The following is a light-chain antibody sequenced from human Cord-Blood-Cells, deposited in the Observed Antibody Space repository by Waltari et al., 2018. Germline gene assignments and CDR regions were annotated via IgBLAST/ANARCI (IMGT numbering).Light chain of an antibody. Sequence: DIVLTQSPATLSLSPGERAPLPCRASQSVSSSYLAWYQQKPGQAPRLLIYGASSRATGIPDRFSGSGSGTDFTLTISRLEPEDFAVYYCQQYGSSPFTFGPGTKVDIK. CDR1: QSVSSSY. CDR2: GAS. CDR3: QQYGSSPFT. V-gene: IGKV3-20*01. J-gene: IGKJ3*01.